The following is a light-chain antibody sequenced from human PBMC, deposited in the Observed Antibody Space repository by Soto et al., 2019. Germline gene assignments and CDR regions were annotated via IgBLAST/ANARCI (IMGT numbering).Light chain of an antibody. CDR3: QQYNNLPPDT. J-gene: IGKJ2*01. CDR2: GAS. CDR1: QSVRSDY. V-gene: IGKV3-20*01. Sequence: EIVLTQSPGTLSLSPGERATLSCRASQSVRSDYLAWYQQKPGQAPRLLIYGASSRATGIPDRFSGSGSGTDFTLTITSLQSEDFAVYFCQQYNNLPPDTFGQGTKLEIK.